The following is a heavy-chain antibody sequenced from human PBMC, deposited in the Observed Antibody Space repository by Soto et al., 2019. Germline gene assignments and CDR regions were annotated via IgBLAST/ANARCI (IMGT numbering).Heavy chain of an antibody. CDR2: IYPGDSDT. D-gene: IGHD6-13*01. J-gene: IGHJ6*02. CDR3: ARTSAAGKYYYGMDV. Sequence: GESLKISXKGSGYSFTSYWIGWVRQMPGKGLEWMGIIYPGDSDTRYSPSFQGQVTISADKSISTAYLQWSSLKASDTAMYYCARTSAAGKYYYGMDVWGQGTTVTVS. CDR1: GYSFTSYW. V-gene: IGHV5-51*01.